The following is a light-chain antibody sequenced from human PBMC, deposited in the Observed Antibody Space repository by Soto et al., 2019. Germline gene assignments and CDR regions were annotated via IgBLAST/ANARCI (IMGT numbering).Light chain of an antibody. V-gene: IGKV1-5*03. CDR1: QYISSW. CDR2: KAS. Sequence: DIQMTQSPATLSASVGDRVTITCRASQYISSWLAWYQQKPGKAPKLLIYKASSLGSGVPSRFSGSGSGTAFTLTISSLQPDDFATYYCQQNISQRTFGQGTKVEIK. J-gene: IGKJ1*01. CDR3: QQNISQRT.